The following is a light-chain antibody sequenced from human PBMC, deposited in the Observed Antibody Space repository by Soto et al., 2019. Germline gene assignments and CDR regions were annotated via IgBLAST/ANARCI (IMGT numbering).Light chain of an antibody. Sequence: EVVLTQSPGTLVLSSGEIAQLSRRASQSVSRYLAWYQQKPGQDPRILIYDKSNRATGIPARFSGSGSGTDFTLTISSLAPEDFAVYYCKQRSYWINCGKGQRRAIK. CDR1: QSVSRY. J-gene: IGKJ5*01. CDR3: KQRSYWIN. CDR2: DKS. V-gene: IGKV3-11*01.